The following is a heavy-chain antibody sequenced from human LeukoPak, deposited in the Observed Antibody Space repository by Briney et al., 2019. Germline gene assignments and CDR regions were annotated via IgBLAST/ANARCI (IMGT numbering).Heavy chain of an antibody. CDR3: ARGTTNCSGGSCYSYYYYYMDV. J-gene: IGHJ6*03. CDR2: IYFSGST. CDR1: GGSISSDY. D-gene: IGHD2-15*01. Sequence: SETLSLTCTVSGGSISSDYWSWIRQPPGKGLEWIGYIYFSGSTNYNPSLKSRVTISVDKSKNQFSLKLSSVTAADTAVYYCARGTTNCSGGSCYSYYYYYMDVWGKGTTVTVSS. V-gene: IGHV4-59*12.